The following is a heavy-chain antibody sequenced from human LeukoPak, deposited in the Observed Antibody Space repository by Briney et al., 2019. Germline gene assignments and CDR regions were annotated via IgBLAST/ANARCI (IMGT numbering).Heavy chain of an antibody. V-gene: IGHV3-7*01. Sequence: GGSLRLSCAASGFTFRNYWMSWVRQAPGKGLEWVANIKEDGSEQYNVDSVKGRFTISRDNGKNSLFLHMNSLRAEDTAMYYCTVIAAIRAGAFDIWGQGTMVTVSS. D-gene: IGHD2-15*01. CDR2: IKEDGSEQ. CDR1: GFTFRNYW. J-gene: IGHJ3*02. CDR3: TVIAAIRAGAFDI.